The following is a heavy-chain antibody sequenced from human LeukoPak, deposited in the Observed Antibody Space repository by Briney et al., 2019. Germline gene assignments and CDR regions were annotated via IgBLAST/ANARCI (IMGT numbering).Heavy chain of an antibody. V-gene: IGHV4-38-2*01. CDR1: GYSISSGYY. CDR2: IYHSGST. J-gene: IGHJ6*03. CDR3: ARVTRGMTYYYGSGSYSDYYYYYMDV. Sequence: SETLSLTCAVSGYSISSGYYWGWIRQPPGKGLEWIGSIYHSGSTYYYPSLKSRVTISVDTSKNQFSLKLSSVTAADTAVYYCARVTRGMTYYYGSGSYSDYYYYYMDVWGKGTTVTVSS. D-gene: IGHD3-10*01.